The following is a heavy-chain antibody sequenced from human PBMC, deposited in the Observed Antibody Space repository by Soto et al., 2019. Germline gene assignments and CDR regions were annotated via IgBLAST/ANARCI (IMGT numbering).Heavy chain of an antibody. CDR3: ARDVAAVAGFPLGAFDI. J-gene: IGHJ3*02. CDR2: IIPIFGTA. D-gene: IGHD6-19*01. CDR1: RGTFSSYA. V-gene: IGHV1-69*13. Sequence: SVKVSCKDSRGTFSSYAISYLQQAPGQWLEWMGGIIPIFGTANYAQKFQGRVTITADESTSTAYMELSSLRSEDTAVYYCARDVAAVAGFPLGAFDIWGQGTMVTVSS.